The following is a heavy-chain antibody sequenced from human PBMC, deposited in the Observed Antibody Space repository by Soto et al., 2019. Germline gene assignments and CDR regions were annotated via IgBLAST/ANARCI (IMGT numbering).Heavy chain of an antibody. Sequence: SETLSLTCAVYGGSFSGYYWSWIRQPPGKGLEWIGEINHGGSTNYNPSLKSRVTISVDTSKNRFSLKLSSVTAADTAVYYCATRGYSGYDHDYWGQGTLVTVSS. V-gene: IGHV4-34*01. CDR2: INHGGST. D-gene: IGHD5-12*01. J-gene: IGHJ4*02. CDR3: ATRGYSGYDHDY. CDR1: GGSFSGYY.